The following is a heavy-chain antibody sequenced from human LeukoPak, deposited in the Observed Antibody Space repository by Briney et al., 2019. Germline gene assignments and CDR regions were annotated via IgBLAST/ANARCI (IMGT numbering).Heavy chain of an antibody. CDR2: IFGRGGSP. J-gene: IGHJ4*02. CDR1: GFTFGSHA. Sequence: GGSLRLSCEASGFTFGSHAMYWVRQAQGKGLEWVAGIFGRGGSPHYADPVKGRFTISRDNSRNTVYLQINSLRAEDTAVYYCGKTTVGYSSGQKPAWPVDYWGQGTLVTVSS. V-gene: IGHV3-23*01. CDR3: GKTTVGYSSGQKPAWPVDY. D-gene: IGHD5-18*01.